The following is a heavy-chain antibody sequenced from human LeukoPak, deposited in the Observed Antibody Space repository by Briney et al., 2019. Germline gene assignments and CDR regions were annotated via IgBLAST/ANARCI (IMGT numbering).Heavy chain of an antibody. CDR2: ISGYNGKT. Sequence: ASVKVSCKASGYTFNTYGITWVRQAPGQGLEWMGWISGYNGKTKYAQKLQDRVTMTTDTSTSTAYMELRSLRSDDTAVYYCARDAFVGEYSSSSVYWGQGTLVTVSS. CDR1: GYTFNTYG. V-gene: IGHV1-18*01. CDR3: ARDAFVGEYSSSSVY. J-gene: IGHJ4*02. D-gene: IGHD6-6*01.